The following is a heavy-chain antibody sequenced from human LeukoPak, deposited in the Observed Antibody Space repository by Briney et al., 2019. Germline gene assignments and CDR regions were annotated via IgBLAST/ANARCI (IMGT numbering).Heavy chain of an antibody. CDR3: ARVFSARLGSVV. Sequence: SETLSLTCAVYGGSFSGYYWSWIRQPPGKGLEWIGEINHSGSTNYNPSLKSRVTISVDTSKNQFSLKLSSVTAADTAVYYCARVFSARLGSVVWGQGTTVTVSS. D-gene: IGHD3-10*01. J-gene: IGHJ6*02. V-gene: IGHV4-34*01. CDR2: INHSGST. CDR1: GGSFSGYY.